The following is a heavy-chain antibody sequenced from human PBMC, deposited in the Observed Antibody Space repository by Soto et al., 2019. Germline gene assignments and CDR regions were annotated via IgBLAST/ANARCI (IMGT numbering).Heavy chain of an antibody. D-gene: IGHD2-2*01. Sequence: HPGGSLRLSCAASAFTFSNYGMHWVRQAPGRGLEWVAAIKSDGSKKYYTDSVTGRFTISRDNSDNTLYLRMNSLRAEDTAVYYCARDDCSSPRCLTYWPQGTLVPVPS. V-gene: IGHV3-33*01. CDR3: ARDDCSSPRCLTY. CDR1: AFTFSNYG. CDR2: IKSDGSKK. J-gene: IGHJ4*02.